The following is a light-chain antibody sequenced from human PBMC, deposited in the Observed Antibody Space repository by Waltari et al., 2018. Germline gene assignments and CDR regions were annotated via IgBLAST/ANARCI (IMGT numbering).Light chain of an antibody. CDR3: QQRSNWPLT. CDR1: QNVASQ. Sequence: EIVLTQSPGTLSLSPGERATLSCRASQNVASQLAWYQQKPGQAPRPLIYETSKRATGIPPRFSGSGSETDFTLTISSLEPEDFAVYFCQQRSNWPLTFGGGTKVEIK. J-gene: IGKJ4*01. CDR2: ETS. V-gene: IGKV3-11*01.